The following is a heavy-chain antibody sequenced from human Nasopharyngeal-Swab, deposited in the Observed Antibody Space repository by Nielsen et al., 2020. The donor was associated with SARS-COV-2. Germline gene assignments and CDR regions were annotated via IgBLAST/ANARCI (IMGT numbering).Heavy chain of an antibody. J-gene: IGHJ5*02. Sequence: SETLSLTCTVSGDSIRSYYWNWIRQTPGKGLEWIGYIDDSGNTKYTPSLKNRVSISMDTSINHFSLELRSVTAADTAVYFCARDSRTQPYRSSNWFDPWGQGTLVTVSS. CDR3: ARDSRTQPYRSSNWFDP. D-gene: IGHD6-6*01. CDR2: IDDSGNT. V-gene: IGHV4-59*13. CDR1: GDSIRSYY.